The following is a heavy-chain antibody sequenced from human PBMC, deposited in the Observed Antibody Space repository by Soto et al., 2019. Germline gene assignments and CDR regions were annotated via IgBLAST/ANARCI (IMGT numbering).Heavy chain of an antibody. CDR2: IIPIFGTA. D-gene: IGHD5-12*01. CDR1: GGTFSSYA. V-gene: IGHV1-69*12. Sequence: QVQLVQSGAEVKKPGSSVKVSCKASGGTFSSYAISWVRQAPGQGLEWMGGIIPIFGTANYAQKFQGRVTITADESTSTAYRELSSLRCEDTAVYYCARVWGYSGDEEWAYYYGMDVWGQGTTVTVSS. J-gene: IGHJ6*02. CDR3: ARVWGYSGDEEWAYYYGMDV.